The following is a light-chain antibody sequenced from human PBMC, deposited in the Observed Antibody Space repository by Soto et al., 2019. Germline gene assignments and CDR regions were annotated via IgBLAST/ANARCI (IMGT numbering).Light chain of an antibody. CDR1: HAISTY. CDR2: SAS. V-gene: IGKV1-27*01. J-gene: IGKJ3*01. CDR3: QQLNSVPNT. Sequence: DLQMTQSPSSLSASVGDRVTITCRASHAISTYLAWYQQKPGKVPKLLIYSASTLHSGVPSRFSGSGSGTDFTLTISSLQPEDVATYYCQQLNSVPNTFGPGTKVDIK.